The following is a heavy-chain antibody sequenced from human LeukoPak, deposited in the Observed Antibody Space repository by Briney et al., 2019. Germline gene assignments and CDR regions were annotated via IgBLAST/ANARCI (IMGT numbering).Heavy chain of an antibody. CDR2: ISAYNGNT. Sequence: ASVKVSCKASGYTFTSYGISWVRQAPGQGLEWMGWISAYNGNTNYAQKLQGRVTMTTDTSTSTAYMELRSLRSDDTAVYYCARDRSYSGSYSYAFDIWGQGTMVTVSS. CDR3: ARDRSYSGSYSYAFDI. CDR1: GYTFTSYG. D-gene: IGHD1-26*01. J-gene: IGHJ3*02. V-gene: IGHV1-18*01.